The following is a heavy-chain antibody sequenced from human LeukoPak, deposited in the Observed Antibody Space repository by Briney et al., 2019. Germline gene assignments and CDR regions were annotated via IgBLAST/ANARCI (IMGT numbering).Heavy chain of an antibody. J-gene: IGHJ6*03. CDR2: VDHTGST. CDR1: GGPITNSNSY. D-gene: IGHD4-11*01. Sequence: PSETLSLTCSVSGGPITNSNSYWAWIRQPPGKGLEWIGYVDHTGSTKFNPSLNGRVSISRDTSNNFFSLRLRSVTAADTAVYFCARGRVSSSTWYSTYYYFFYMDFWGKGTTVTVSS. V-gene: IGHV4-61*03. CDR3: ARGRVSSSTWYSTYYYFFYMDF.